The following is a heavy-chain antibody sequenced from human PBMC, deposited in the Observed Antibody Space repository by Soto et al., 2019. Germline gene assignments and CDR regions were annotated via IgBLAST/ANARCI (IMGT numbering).Heavy chain of an antibody. V-gene: IGHV1-18*01. CDR3: ARDRAIITGTDSNWFDP. CDR2: ISAYNGNT. Sequence: GASVKVSCKASGYTFTSYGISWVRQAPGQGLEWMGWISAYNGNTNYAQKLQGRVTMTTDTSTSTAYMELRSLRSDDTAVYYCARDRAIITGTDSNWFDPWGQGTLVTVSS. D-gene: IGHD1-20*01. CDR1: GYTFTSYG. J-gene: IGHJ5*02.